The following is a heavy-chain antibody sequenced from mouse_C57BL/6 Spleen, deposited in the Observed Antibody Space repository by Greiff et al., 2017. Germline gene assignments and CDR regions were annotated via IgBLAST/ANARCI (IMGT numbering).Heavy chain of an antibody. J-gene: IGHJ4*01. V-gene: IGHV1-64*01. CDR1: GNTFTSYW. D-gene: IGHD1-1*01. Sequence: QVQLQQPGAELVKPGASVKLSCKASGNTFTSYWMHWVKQRPGQGLEWIGMIHPNSGSTNYNEKFKSKATLTVDKSSSTAYMQLSSLTSEDSAVYYCARRGYGSSPYAMDYWGQGTSVTVSS. CDR2: IHPNSGST. CDR3: ARRGYGSSPYAMDY.